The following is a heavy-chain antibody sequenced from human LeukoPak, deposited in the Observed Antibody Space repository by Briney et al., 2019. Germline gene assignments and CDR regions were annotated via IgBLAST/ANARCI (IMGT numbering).Heavy chain of an antibody. Sequence: ASVKVSCKASGYTFTGYYMHWVRQAPGQGLEWVGRINPNSGGTNYAQKFQGRVTMTRDTSISTAYMELSRLRSDDTAVYYCARDLITGYSSGWYGLYGYWGQGTLVTVSS. V-gene: IGHV1-2*06. J-gene: IGHJ4*02. D-gene: IGHD6-19*01. CDR3: ARDLITGYSSGWYGLYGY. CDR1: GYTFTGYY. CDR2: INPNSGGT.